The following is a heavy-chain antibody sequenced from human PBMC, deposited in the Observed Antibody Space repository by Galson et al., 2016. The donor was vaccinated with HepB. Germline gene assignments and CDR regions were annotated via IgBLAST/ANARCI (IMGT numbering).Heavy chain of an antibody. J-gene: IGHJ4*02. D-gene: IGHD4-17*01. CDR2: ISHSGST. V-gene: IGHV4-34*01. CDR3: TRESGAYVPFGY. Sequence: ETLSLTCAVYGGSFSGYCWSWIRQPPGKGLEWIGEISHSGSTNYDPSLTSRVTMSFDKSKNESSLEMSSVTAADTAMYYCTRESGAYVPFGYWGQGALVTVSS. CDR1: GGSFSGYC.